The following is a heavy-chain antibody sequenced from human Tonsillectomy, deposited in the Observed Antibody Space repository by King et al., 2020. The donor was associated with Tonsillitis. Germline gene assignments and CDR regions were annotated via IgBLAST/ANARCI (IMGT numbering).Heavy chain of an antibody. D-gene: IGHD2-2*02. V-gene: IGHV3-33*01. CDR1: GFTFSSYG. CDR2: IWYDGTDK. CDR3: ATSELPRAISVDY. J-gene: IGHJ4*02. Sequence: VQLVESGGGVVQPGRSLRLSCAASGFTFSSYGMHWVRQAPGKGLEWVALIWYDGTDKYYADSVKGRFTISRDNSKNTLYLQMNRLRAEDTALYYCATSELPRAISVDYWGQGTLVTVSS.